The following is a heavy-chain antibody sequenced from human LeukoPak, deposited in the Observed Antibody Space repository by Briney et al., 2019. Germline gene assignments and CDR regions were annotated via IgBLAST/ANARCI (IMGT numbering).Heavy chain of an antibody. J-gene: IGHJ4*02. CDR2: MNPNSGDT. D-gene: IGHD7-27*01. Sequence: GASVKVSRKASGYTFTSSDINWVRQATGQGLEWMGWMNPNSGDTGYAQKFQGRVTMTSDSSISTAYMELSSLRSEDTAIYYCVRTPPNWGFDYWGQGTLVTVSS. CDR3: VRTPPNWGFDY. CDR1: GYTFTSSD. V-gene: IGHV1-8*01.